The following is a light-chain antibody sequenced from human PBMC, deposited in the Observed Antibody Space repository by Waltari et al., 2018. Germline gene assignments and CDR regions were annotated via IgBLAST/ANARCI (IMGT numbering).Light chain of an antibody. J-gene: IGLJ2*01. CDR1: KLADQY. V-gene: IGLV3-1*01. CDR2: QDN. Sequence: SFHLTQTPSVSVSPGPTASITCSGDKLADQYVSWYQHRAGQSPVLVIYQDNMRPSGIPARFSGFHSGNTVTLTISGTQAMDEGDYYCAAWDNSTFVLFGGGTKVTVL. CDR3: AAWDNSTFVL.